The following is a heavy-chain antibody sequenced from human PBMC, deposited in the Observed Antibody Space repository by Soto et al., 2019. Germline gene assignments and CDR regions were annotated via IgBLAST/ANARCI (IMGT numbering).Heavy chain of an antibody. V-gene: IGHV5-51*01. CDR2: IYPGDSDT. CDR3: ARRKGTGLLLSDYYYYMDV. D-gene: IGHD2-2*01. J-gene: IGHJ6*03. CDR1: GYSFTSYW. Sequence: LGESLKISCKGSGYSFTSYWIGWVRQMPGKGLEWMGIIYPGDSDTRYSPSFQGQVTISADKSISTAYLQWSSLKASDTAMYYCARRKGTGLLLSDYYYYMDVWGKGTTVTVSS.